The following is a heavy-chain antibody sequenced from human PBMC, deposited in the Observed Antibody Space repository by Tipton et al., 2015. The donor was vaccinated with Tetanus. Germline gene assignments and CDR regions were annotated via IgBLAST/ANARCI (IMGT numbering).Heavy chain of an antibody. CDR3: ARGLPREPFYLDY. CDR2: IYYTDYT. D-gene: IGHD1-26*01. J-gene: IGHJ4*02. Sequence: LSLTCTVSGASINAGGYLWTWVRQHPGKGLEWIGHIYYTDYTSYTPSLDSRVRISVNTSKNFFSLRLTSVTAADTAVYFCARGLPREPFYLDYWGQGHQVIVSS. V-gene: IGHV4-31*03. CDR1: GASINAGGYL.